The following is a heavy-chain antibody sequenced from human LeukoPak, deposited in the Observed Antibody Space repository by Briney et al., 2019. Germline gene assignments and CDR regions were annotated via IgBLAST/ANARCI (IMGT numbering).Heavy chain of an antibody. D-gene: IGHD5-12*01. CDR1: GFTFSMFW. CDR2: IRYDGSNK. Sequence: PGGSLRLSCAASGFTFSMFWMGWVRQAPGKGLEWVAFIRYDGSNKYYADSVKGRFTISRDNSKNTLYLQMNSLRAEDTAVYYCAKRGWLRDDLYYYYYMDVWGKGTTVTISS. CDR3: AKRGWLRDDLYYYYYMDV. V-gene: IGHV3-30*02. J-gene: IGHJ6*03.